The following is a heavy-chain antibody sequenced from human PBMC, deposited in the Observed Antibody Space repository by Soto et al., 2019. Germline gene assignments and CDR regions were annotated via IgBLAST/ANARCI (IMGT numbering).Heavy chain of an antibody. CDR2: IWYDGSNK. Sequence: GGSLRLSCAASGFTFSSYGMHWVRQAPGKGLEWVAVIWYDGSNKYYADSVKGRFTISRDNSKNTLYLQMNSLRAEDTAVYYCARDQRYSYGFNYYYGMDVWGQGTTVTVSS. D-gene: IGHD5-18*01. J-gene: IGHJ6*02. V-gene: IGHV3-33*01. CDR1: GFTFSSYG. CDR3: ARDQRYSYGFNYYYGMDV.